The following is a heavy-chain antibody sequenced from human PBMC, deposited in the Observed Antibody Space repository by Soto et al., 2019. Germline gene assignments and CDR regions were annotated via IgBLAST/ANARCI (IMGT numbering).Heavy chain of an antibody. J-gene: IGHJ3*02. Sequence: SETLSLTCFVSGGSISSYYWSWIRQPPGKGLEWIGYIYYSGSTNYNPSLKSRVTISVDTSKNQFSLKLSSVTAADTAVYYCARDREGAFDIWGQGTMVTVSS. CDR1: GGSISSYY. CDR3: ARDREGAFDI. CDR2: IYYSGST. D-gene: IGHD1-26*01. V-gene: IGHV4-59*01.